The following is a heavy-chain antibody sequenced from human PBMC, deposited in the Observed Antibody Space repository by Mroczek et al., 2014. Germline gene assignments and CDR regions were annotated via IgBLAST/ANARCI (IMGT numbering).Heavy chain of an antibody. D-gene: IGHD5-12*01. J-gene: IGHJ6*04. V-gene: IGHV3-48*01. CDR3: AREGGYGDLNV. CDR1: GFTFSSYS. CDR2: ISSSSSTI. Sequence: LVQSGGGLVQPGGSLRLSCAASGFTFSSYSMNWVRQAPGKGLEWVSYISSSSSTIYYADSVKGRFTISRDNAKNSLYLQMNSLRAEDTAVYYCAREGGYGDLNVWGKGTTVTVSS.